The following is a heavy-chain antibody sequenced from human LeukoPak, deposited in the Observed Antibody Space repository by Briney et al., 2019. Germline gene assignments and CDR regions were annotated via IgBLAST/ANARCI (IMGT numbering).Heavy chain of an antibody. CDR2: IYTSGTT. D-gene: IGHD7-27*01. CDR1: GGSISSSSYY. V-gene: IGHV4-61*02. Sequence: SETLSLTCTVSGGSISSSSYYWSWIRQPAGKGLEWIGRIYTSGTTKYNPSLKSRVTISVDTSKNQFSLKLSSVTAADTAVYYCARGPYAWGYIDYWGQGTLVTVSS. CDR3: ARGPYAWGYIDY. J-gene: IGHJ4*02.